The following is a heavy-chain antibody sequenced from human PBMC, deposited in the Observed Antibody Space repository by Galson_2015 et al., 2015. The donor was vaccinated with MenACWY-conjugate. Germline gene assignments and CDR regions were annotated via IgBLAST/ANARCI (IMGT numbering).Heavy chain of an antibody. V-gene: IGHV3-30*18. CDR2: IAKDGSNK. Sequence: SLRLSCAASGFTFSRYDMHWVRQAPGKGLEWVAVIAKDGSNKNYADSVKGRFTISRDKSKNTLYLQMNSLRAEDTAVYYCAKVRYYDSTGDFDYWGQGTLVTVSS. J-gene: IGHJ4*02. D-gene: IGHD3-22*01. CDR3: AKVRYYDSTGDFDY. CDR1: GFTFSRYD.